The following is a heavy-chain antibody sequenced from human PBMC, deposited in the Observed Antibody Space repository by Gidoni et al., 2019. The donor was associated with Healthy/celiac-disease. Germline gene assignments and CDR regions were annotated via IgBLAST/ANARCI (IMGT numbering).Heavy chain of an antibody. D-gene: IGHD2-15*01. V-gene: IGHV4-34*01. J-gene: IGHJ4*02. Sequence: QVQLQQWGAGLLKPSETLSLTCAVYGGAFSGYYWSWIRQPPGKGLEWIGEINHSGSTNYNPSLKSRVTISVDTSKSQFSLKLSSVTAADTAVYYCARDPGTPFDYWGQGTLVTVSS. CDR3: ARDPGTPFDY. CDR2: INHSGST. CDR1: GGAFSGYY.